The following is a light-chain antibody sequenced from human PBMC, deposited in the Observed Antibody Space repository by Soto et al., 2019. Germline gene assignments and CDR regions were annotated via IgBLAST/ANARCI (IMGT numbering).Light chain of an antibody. Sequence: DIQMTQSPSSLSASVGDRVTITCRASQSISTYLNWYQQKPGKAPKVLIYGASSLQSGVPSRFSGGGSGTEFTLSISSLQPEDFAPYYCQQTYRAPLTFGGGTNVEIK. V-gene: IGKV1-39*01. CDR1: QSISTY. J-gene: IGKJ4*01. CDR2: GAS. CDR3: QQTYRAPLT.